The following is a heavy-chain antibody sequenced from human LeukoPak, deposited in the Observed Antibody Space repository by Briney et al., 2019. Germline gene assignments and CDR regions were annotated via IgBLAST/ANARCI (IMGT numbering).Heavy chain of an antibody. Sequence: ASVKVSCKASGYTFTGYYMHWVRQAPGQGLEWMGWINPNSGGTNYAQKFQGRVTMTSDTSISTAYMELSRLRSDDTAVYYCARGRITMVRGVNYWGQGTLVTVSS. CDR2: INPNSGGT. J-gene: IGHJ4*02. D-gene: IGHD3-10*01. CDR3: ARGRITMVRGVNY. CDR1: GYTFTGYY. V-gene: IGHV1-2*02.